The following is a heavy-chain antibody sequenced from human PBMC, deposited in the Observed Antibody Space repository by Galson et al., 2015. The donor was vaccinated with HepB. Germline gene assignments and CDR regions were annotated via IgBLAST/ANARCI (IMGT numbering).Heavy chain of an antibody. CDR1: GYTFTSYG. J-gene: IGHJ4*02. CDR3: ARGLRYFDWLLPGPFDY. D-gene: IGHD3-9*01. Sequence: SVKVSCKASGYTFTSYGISWVRQAPGQGPEWMGWISAYNGNTNYAQKLQGRVTMTTDTSTSTAYMELRSLRSDDTAVYYCARGLRYFDWLLPGPFDYWGQGTLVTVSS. V-gene: IGHV1-18*01. CDR2: ISAYNGNT.